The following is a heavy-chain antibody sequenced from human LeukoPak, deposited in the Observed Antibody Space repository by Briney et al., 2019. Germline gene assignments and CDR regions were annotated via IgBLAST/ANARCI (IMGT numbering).Heavy chain of an antibody. CDR3: ARSVRAAAGRGTPSGAPIY. D-gene: IGHD6-13*01. V-gene: IGHV1-2*02. CDR2: INPLSGGT. CDR1: GYTFTGYY. Sequence: GASVKVSCKASGYTFTGYYMHWVRQTPGQGLEWMGWINPLSGGTNYAQKFQGRVTMTRDTSINTAYMEVSRLRSDDTAVYYCARSVRAAAGRGTPSGAPIYWGQGTLVTVSS. J-gene: IGHJ4*02.